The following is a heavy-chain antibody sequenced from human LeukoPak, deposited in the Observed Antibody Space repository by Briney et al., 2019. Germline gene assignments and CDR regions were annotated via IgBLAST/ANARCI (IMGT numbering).Heavy chain of an antibody. J-gene: IGHJ4*02. CDR3: ARHGFGVFEGY. Sequence: GGSLRLSCAASGFTFSSYAMSWVRQAPGKGLQWVSGISGSGGSTYYADSVKGRFTISRDNSKNTLYLQMNSLRAEDTAVYYCARHGFGVFEGYWGQGTLVTVSS. D-gene: IGHD3-10*01. CDR2: ISGSGGST. V-gene: IGHV3-23*01. CDR1: GFTFSSYA.